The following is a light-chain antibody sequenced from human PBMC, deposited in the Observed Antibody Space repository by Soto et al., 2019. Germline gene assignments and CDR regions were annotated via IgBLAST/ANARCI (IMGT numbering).Light chain of an antibody. CDR3: QQRDALYT. CDR2: DGS. Sequence: EIVLTQSPATLSLSPGERATLSCRASQFVTNNVAWYQQKPGQAPRLLISDGSNRASGIPARFVGSGSGTDFTLTITGLHHEDVAVYCWQQRDALYTFGQGTKLQIK. J-gene: IGKJ2*01. V-gene: IGKV3-11*01. CDR1: QFVTNN.